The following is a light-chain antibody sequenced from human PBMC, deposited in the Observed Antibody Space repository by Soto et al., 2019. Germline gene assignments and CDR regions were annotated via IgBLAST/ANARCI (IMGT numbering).Light chain of an antibody. CDR1: SSDVGGYNC. CDR2: DVS. V-gene: IGLV2-14*01. J-gene: IGLJ1*01. Sequence: QSALTQPASVSGSPGQSITISCSGTSSDVGGYNCVSWYQQHPGKAPKLMIYDVSNRPSGVSDRFSGSKSGNTASLTISGLQAEDEAEYYCSSCTSSSTFVFGTGTEVTVL. CDR3: SSCTSSSTFV.